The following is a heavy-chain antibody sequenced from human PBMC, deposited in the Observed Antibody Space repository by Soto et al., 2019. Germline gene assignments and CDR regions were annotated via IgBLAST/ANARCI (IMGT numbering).Heavy chain of an antibody. D-gene: IGHD1-26*01. V-gene: IGHV1-69*01. CDR2: IIPICGTA. Sequence: QVQLVQSGAEVKKPGSSVKVSCKASGGTFSSYSINWVRQAPGQGLEWMGEIIPICGTANYAQKFQGRVTITADESTSTAYMELSSLRSEYTAVYYCAIEGGRHSGGIDYWGQGTLVTVSS. CDR1: GGTFSSYS. J-gene: IGHJ4*02. CDR3: AIEGGRHSGGIDY.